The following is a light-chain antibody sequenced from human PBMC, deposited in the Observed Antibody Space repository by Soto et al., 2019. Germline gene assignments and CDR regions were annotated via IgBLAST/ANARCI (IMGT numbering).Light chain of an antibody. CDR1: SSDVGAYNY. V-gene: IGLV2-14*03. CDR2: DVN. CDR3: TSYTTSSTLI. Sequence: QSALTQPASVSGSPGQSITISCTGTSSDVGAYNYVSWYQQRPGKAPKLMIYDVNKRPSGVSNRFSGSKSVNTASLTISGLQAEDEADFYCTSYTTSSTLIFGGGTKLTVL. J-gene: IGLJ2*01.